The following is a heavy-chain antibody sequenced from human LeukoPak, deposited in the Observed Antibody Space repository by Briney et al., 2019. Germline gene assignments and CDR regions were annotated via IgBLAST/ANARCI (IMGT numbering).Heavy chain of an antibody. CDR1: GFTFSNYW. CDR3: AKQQAYSNYVHLPVDY. CDR2: IKQDGSEK. J-gene: IGHJ4*02. D-gene: IGHD4-11*01. Sequence: GGSLRLSCVTSGFTFSNYWMSWVRQAPGKGLEWVANIKQDGSEKYYADSVKGRFTISRDNSKNTLYLQMNSLRAEDTAVYYCAKQQAYSNYVHLPVDYWGQGTLVTVSS. V-gene: IGHV3-7*01.